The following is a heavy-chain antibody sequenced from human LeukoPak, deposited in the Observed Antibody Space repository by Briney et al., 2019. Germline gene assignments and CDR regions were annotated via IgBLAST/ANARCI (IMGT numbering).Heavy chain of an antibody. J-gene: IGHJ5*02. CDR1: GFTFSSYN. D-gene: IGHD6-19*01. CDR3: ARDRRGSGRYNWFDP. V-gene: IGHV3-48*01. CDR2: ISSSSSTI. Sequence: GGSLRLSCAASGFTFSSYNMNWVRQAPGKGLEWVSYISSSSSTIYYADSVKGRFTISRDNAKNSLYLQMNSLRAEDTAVYYCARDRRGSGRYNWFDPWGQGTLVTVSS.